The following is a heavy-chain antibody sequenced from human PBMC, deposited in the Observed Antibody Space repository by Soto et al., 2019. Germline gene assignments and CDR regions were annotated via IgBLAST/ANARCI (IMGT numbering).Heavy chain of an antibody. J-gene: IGHJ4*02. CDR1: GVSISSSNW. D-gene: IGHD3-16*02. CDR2: VYHTGST. CDR3: ARFLFGRVESLLGFDY. Sequence: SETLSLTCAVSGVSISSSNWWSWVRQPPGKGLEWIGEVYHTGSTNYNPSLKSRVTISLDNSKNQFSLKLSSVTAADTAVYYCARFLFGRVESLLGFDYWGQGALVTVSS. V-gene: IGHV4-4*02.